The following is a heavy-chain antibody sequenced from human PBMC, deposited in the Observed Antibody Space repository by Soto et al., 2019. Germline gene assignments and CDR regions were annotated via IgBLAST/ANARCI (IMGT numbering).Heavy chain of an antibody. D-gene: IGHD6-6*01. CDR3: AKDLDIAARRRTNNWYFDL. Sequence: HPGGSLRLSCAASGFTFSSYAMSWVRQAPGKGLEWVSAISGSGGSTYYADSVKGRFTISRDNSKNTLYLQMNSLRAEDTAVYYCAKDLDIAARRRTNNWYFDLWGRGTLVTVSS. V-gene: IGHV3-23*01. J-gene: IGHJ2*01. CDR1: GFTFSSYA. CDR2: ISGSGGST.